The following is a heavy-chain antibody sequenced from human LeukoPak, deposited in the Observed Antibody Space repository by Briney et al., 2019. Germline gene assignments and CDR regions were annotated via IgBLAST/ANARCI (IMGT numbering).Heavy chain of an antibody. CDR3: AKMYPAPDWNYHPWDY. CDR2: ISGSGDTP. V-gene: IGHV3-23*01. J-gene: IGHJ4*02. CDR1: GFTFSSYA. D-gene: IGHD1-7*01. Sequence: PGGSLRLSCAVSGFTFSSYAMNWVRQAPGKGLEWVSTISGSGDTPYSADPVKVRFTISRAHSKTTLSLQMNSLRAEDTAVYSCAKMYPAPDWNYHPWDYWGQGALVTVSS.